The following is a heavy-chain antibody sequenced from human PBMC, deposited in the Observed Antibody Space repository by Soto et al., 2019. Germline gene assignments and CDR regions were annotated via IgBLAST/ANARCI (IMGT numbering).Heavy chain of an antibody. CDR3: AGLKIRFPGNYYYGMDV. CDR1: GFTFSSYA. J-gene: IGHJ6*02. Sequence: GGSLRLSCAASGFTFSSYAMHWVRQAPGKGLEWVAVISYDGSNKYYADSVKGRFTISRDNSKNTLYLQMNSLRAEDTAVYYCAGLKIRFPGNYYYGMDVWGQGTTVTVSS. CDR2: ISYDGSNK. D-gene: IGHD3-3*01. V-gene: IGHV3-30-3*01.